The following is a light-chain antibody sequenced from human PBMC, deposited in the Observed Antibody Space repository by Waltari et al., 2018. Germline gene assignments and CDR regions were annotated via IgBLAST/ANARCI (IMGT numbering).Light chain of an antibody. J-gene: IGKJ2*01. Sequence: DIQMTQSPSSLSASLGDRVTITCQASQDISNYLNWYQQKPGKAPKLLIYDASKLETGVPSRFSGSGSRTDFTCTIRSMQPEDIATYYCQQYDNLPLAFGQGTKLEIK. V-gene: IGKV1-33*01. CDR3: QQYDNLPLA. CDR2: DAS. CDR1: QDISNY.